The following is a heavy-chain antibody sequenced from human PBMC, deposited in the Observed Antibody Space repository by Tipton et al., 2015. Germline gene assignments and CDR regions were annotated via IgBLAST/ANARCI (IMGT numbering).Heavy chain of an antibody. J-gene: IGHJ4*02. CDR1: GGSINSTNYY. CDR3: ARDPGVGSGWSQQGDF. CDR2: IYYSGGT. D-gene: IGHD6-19*01. V-gene: IGHV4-39*07. Sequence: TLSLTCTVSGGSINSTNYYWGWIRQPPGKGLECIGSIYYSGGTYYNPSLKSRVTISVDTSKNQFSLRLTSVTAADTAMYYCARDPGVGSGWSQQGDFWGRGTLVTASS.